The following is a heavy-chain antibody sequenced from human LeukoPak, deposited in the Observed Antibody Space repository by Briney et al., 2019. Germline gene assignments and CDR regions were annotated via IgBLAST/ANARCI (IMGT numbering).Heavy chain of an antibody. V-gene: IGHV4-59*12. D-gene: IGHD4-11*01. CDR2: IYYSGIT. CDR1: GGSISSYY. J-gene: IGHJ4*02. Sequence: SETLSLTCTVSGGSISSYYWNWIRQPPGRGLEWIGDIYYSGITNYNSSLKSRVTISVDTSKNQFSLGLTSVTAADTGVYFCARDPTTVMTVPWYFDTWGQGTLVTVSS. CDR3: ARDPTTVMTVPWYFDT.